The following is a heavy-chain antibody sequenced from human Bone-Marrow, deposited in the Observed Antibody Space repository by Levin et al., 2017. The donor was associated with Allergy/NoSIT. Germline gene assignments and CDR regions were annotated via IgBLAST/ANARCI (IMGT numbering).Heavy chain of an antibody. D-gene: IGHD2-15*01. CDR2: IYHSGST. Sequence: PSETLSLTCTVSGSSISSGYYWGWIRQPPGKGLEWIGSIYHSGSTYYNPSLKSRVTISVDTSKNQFSLKLSSVTAADTAVYYCARDRECRGGVNKNWFDPWGQGTLVTVSS. J-gene: IGHJ5*02. V-gene: IGHV4-38-2*02. CDR1: GSSISSGYY. CDR3: ARDRECRGGVNKNWFDP.